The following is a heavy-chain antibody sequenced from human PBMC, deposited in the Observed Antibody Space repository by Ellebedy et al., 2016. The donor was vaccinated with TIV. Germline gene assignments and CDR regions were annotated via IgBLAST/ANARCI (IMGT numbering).Heavy chain of an antibody. Sequence: SETLSLTXTVSGGSISSSSYYWGWIRQPPGKGLEWIGSIYYSGSTYYNPPLKSRVTISVDTSKNQFSLKLSSVTAADTAVYYCARGAVAGYFDYWGQGTLVTVSS. CDR2: IYYSGST. CDR3: ARGAVAGYFDY. J-gene: IGHJ4*02. CDR1: GGSISSSSYY. D-gene: IGHD6-19*01. V-gene: IGHV4-39*07.